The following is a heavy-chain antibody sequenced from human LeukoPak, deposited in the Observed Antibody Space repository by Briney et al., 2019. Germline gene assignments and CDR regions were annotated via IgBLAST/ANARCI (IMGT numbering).Heavy chain of an antibody. J-gene: IGHJ4*02. CDR3: ARYNRNLLADY. D-gene: IGHD1-14*01. V-gene: IGHV3-33*01. CDR1: GLTFSTYG. Sequence: PGRSLRLSCTASGLTFSTYGMHGVRQAPGKGLEWVATIWYDGSNKYYADSVKGRFTISRDNSKNTLYLQMNSLRAADTAVYYCARYNRNLLADYWGQGTLVTVSS. CDR2: IWYDGSNK.